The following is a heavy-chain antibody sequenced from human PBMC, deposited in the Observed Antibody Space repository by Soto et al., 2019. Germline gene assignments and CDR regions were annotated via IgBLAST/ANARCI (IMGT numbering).Heavy chain of an antibody. J-gene: IGHJ3*02. CDR3: ARESVRAAAVRAPFDI. CDR1: GFTFSSYS. CDR2: ISSSSSYI. Sequence: EVQLVESGGGLVKPGGSLRLSCAASGFTFSSYSMNWVRQAPGKGLEWVSSISSSSSYIYYADSVKGRFTISRDNAKNSLDLQMNSLRAEDTAVYYCARESVRAAAVRAPFDIWGQGTMVTVSS. D-gene: IGHD6-13*01. V-gene: IGHV3-21*01.